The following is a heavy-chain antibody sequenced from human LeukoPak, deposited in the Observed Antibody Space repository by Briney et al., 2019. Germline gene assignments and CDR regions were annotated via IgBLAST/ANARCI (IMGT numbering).Heavy chain of an antibody. CDR1: GYPFIGNY. CDR2: INPNSGGT. J-gene: IGHJ6*02. D-gene: IGHD3-10*01. CDR3: ARGGILWFGELFQSDYYYYGMDV. V-gene: IGHV1-2*02. Sequence: ASVKVSCKASGYPFIGNYIHWVRQAPGQGLEWMGWINPNSGGTQYSQKFQGRVTLTRDTSNTTGYMELSGLTSDDTAVYYCARGGILWFGELFQSDYYYYGMDVWGQGTTVTVSS.